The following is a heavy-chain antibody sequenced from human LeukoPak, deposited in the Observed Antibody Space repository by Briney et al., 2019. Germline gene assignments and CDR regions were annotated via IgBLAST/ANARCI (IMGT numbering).Heavy chain of an antibody. V-gene: IGHV3-33*01. J-gene: IGHJ6*02. CDR2: IWYDGSNK. D-gene: IGHD3-3*01. Sequence: PGGSLRLSCAASGFTFSSYGMHWVRQAPGKGLERVAVIWYDGSNKYYADSVKRRFTISRDNSKNTLYLQMNSLRAEDTAVYYCARDLLGYYDFWSGSKNYYYYGMDVWGQGTTVTVSS. CDR3: ARDLLGYYDFWSGSKNYYYYGMDV. CDR1: GFTFSSYG.